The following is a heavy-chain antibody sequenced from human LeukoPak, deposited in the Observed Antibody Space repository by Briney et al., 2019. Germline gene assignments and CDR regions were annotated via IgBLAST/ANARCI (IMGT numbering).Heavy chain of an antibody. CDR3: ARGKGLWRGYDILTGRNYFDY. J-gene: IGHJ4*02. V-gene: IGHV1-18*01. CDR1: GYTFTSYA. CDR2: ISAYNGNT. Sequence: GASVKVSCKASGYTFTSYAMHWVRQAPGQGLEWMGWISAYNGNTNYAQKLQGRVTMTTDTSTSTAYMELRSLRSDDTAVYYCARGKGLWRGYDILTGRNYFDYWGQGTLVTVSS. D-gene: IGHD3-9*01.